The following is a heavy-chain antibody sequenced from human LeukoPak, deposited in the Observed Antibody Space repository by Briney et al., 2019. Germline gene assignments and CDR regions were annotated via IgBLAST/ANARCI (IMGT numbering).Heavy chain of an antibody. CDR3: AKSGGYGLIDY. Sequence: SETLSLTCTVSGGSISSYYWSWIRQPPGKGLEWIGYIYSSGSTYYNSSLKSRVTISIDTSKNQVSLKMSSVTAADTAVYYCAKSGGYGLIDYWGQGTLVTVSS. CDR2: IYSSGST. J-gene: IGHJ4*01. V-gene: IGHV4-59*04. D-gene: IGHD6-25*01. CDR1: GGSISSYY.